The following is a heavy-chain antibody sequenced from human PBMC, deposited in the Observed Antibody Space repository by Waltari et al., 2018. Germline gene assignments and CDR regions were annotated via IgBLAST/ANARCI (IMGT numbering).Heavy chain of an antibody. J-gene: IGHJ4*02. CDR3: ARGVPKNDFWSGYLSPLFDY. V-gene: IGHV4-30-2*01. D-gene: IGHD3-3*01. CDR2: IYYSGST. CDR1: GGSVNSGAY. Sequence: QLHLQESGSGLVKPSQTLSLTCAVSGGSVNSGAYWTLLRQHPGKGLEWIGYIYYSGSTYYNPSPKSRVTISVDRSKNQFSLKLTSVTATDTAVYYCARGVPKNDFWSGYLSPLFDYWGQGTLVSVSS.